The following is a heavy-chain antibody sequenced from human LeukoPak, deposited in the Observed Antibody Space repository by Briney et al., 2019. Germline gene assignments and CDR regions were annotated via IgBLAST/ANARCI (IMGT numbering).Heavy chain of an antibody. Sequence: SETLSLTCTVSGGSISSYYWSWIRQPAGKGLEWIGRIYTSGSTNYNPSLKSRVTMSVDTSKNQFSLKLSSVTAAGTAVYYCARDQYYYGSGSSNPLDYWGQGTLVTVSS. V-gene: IGHV4-4*07. J-gene: IGHJ4*02. D-gene: IGHD3-10*01. CDR1: GGSISSYY. CDR2: IYTSGST. CDR3: ARDQYYYGSGSSNPLDY.